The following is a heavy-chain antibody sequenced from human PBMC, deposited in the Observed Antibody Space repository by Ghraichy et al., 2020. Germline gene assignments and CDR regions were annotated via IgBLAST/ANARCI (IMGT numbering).Heavy chain of an antibody. CDR1: GFTFSSYW. CDR2: INGDGSGT. Sequence: GESLNISCEASGFTFSSYWMHWVRQAPGKGLVWVSRINGDGSGTDYADSVKGRFTISRDNAKNTLYLQMKSLRAEDTAVYYCASGLGRVEESWGQGTLVSVSS. CDR3: ASGLGRVEES. J-gene: IGHJ5*02. D-gene: IGHD3-16*01. V-gene: IGHV3-74*01.